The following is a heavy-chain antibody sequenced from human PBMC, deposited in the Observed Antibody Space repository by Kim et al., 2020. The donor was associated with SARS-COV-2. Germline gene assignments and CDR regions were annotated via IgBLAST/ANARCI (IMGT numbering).Heavy chain of an antibody. CDR3: AKDIRTEAPDLHF. CDR2: ISYDGNNK. J-gene: IGHJ4*02. CDR1: GFTFSNYG. V-gene: IGHV3-30*18. Sequence: GGSLRLSCAASGFTFSNYGMHWVRQAPGKGLEWVAVISYDGNNKYYGDSVKGRFTISRDNFKNMLSLQMNSLRAEDTAIYYCAKDIRTEAPDLHFWGQGTLVTVSS. D-gene: IGHD1-20*01.